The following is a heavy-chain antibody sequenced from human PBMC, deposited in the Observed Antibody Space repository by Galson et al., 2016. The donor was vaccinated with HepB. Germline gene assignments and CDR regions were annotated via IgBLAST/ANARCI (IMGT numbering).Heavy chain of an antibody. D-gene: IGHD6-13*01. CDR2: IKDDGSEK. Sequence: SLRLSCAASGFTFSNYWMSWVRQGPGKGLGWVGNIKDDGSEKNYVESVKGRFTISRDNAKNSLYLQMNSLRVEDTAVYYCTRDFGYSNYDWGQGTLVTVSS. CDR1: GFTFSNYW. J-gene: IGHJ4*02. CDR3: TRDFGYSNYD. V-gene: IGHV3-7*01.